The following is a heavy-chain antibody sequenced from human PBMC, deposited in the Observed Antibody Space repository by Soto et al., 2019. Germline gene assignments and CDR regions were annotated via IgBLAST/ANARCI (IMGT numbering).Heavy chain of an antibody. CDR1: GDSVTISDYY. CDR2: IHYRGST. D-gene: IGHD3-22*01. Sequence: QLQLQESGPGLVKPSETLSLTCTVSGDSVTISDYYWGWIRQPPGKGLEWIGSIHYRGSTYYNPSLKSRVTISGDTSKKQFSLKLPSVTAADAAVYYCAAHDSGGYYAEYWGQGTLVTVSA. CDR3: AAHDSGGYYAEY. V-gene: IGHV4-39*01. J-gene: IGHJ4*02.